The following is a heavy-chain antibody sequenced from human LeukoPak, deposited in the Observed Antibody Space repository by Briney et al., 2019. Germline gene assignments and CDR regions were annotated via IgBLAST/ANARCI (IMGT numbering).Heavy chain of an antibody. CDR2: ISSSGSTT. CDR3: AKDLVAAMAPGCFDY. V-gene: IGHV3-48*03. CDR1: GFTFSSYE. D-gene: IGHD5-18*01. J-gene: IGHJ4*02. Sequence: GSLRLSCAASGFTFSSYEMNWVRQAPGKRLEWVSYISSSGSTTYYADSVKGRFTISRDNSKNTLYLQMNSLRAEDTAVYYCAKDLVAAMAPGCFDYWGQGTLVTVSS.